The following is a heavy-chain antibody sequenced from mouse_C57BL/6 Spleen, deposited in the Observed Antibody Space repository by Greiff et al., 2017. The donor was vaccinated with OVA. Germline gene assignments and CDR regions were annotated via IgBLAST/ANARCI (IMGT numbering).Heavy chain of an antibody. CDR2: ISGGGGNT. CDR3: ARHERELRLREFDY. CDR1: GFTFSSYT. J-gene: IGHJ2*01. Sequence: LEQSGGFLVNPVGSLKLSCAASGFTFSSYTMSWVRQTPEKRLEWVATISGGGGNTYYPDSVKGRFTISRDNAKNTLYLQMSGVRSADTALYYWARHERELRLREFDYWGQGTTLTVSS. V-gene: IGHV5-9*01. D-gene: IGHD3-2*02.